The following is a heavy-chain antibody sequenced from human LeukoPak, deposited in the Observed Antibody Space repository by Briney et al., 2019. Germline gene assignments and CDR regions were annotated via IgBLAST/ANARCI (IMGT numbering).Heavy chain of an antibody. CDR1: VFTFSSYE. V-gene: IGHV3-48*03. J-gene: IGHJ3*02. Sequence: GGSLRLSCAASVFTFSSYEMNWVRQAPGKGLEWVSFISTSDTIIYYADSVKGRFTISRDNAKNSLYLQMNSLRAEDTAVYYCARDNKVVVGTHAFDIWGQGTMVTVSS. D-gene: IGHD3-22*01. CDR3: ARDNKVVVGTHAFDI. CDR2: ISTSDTII.